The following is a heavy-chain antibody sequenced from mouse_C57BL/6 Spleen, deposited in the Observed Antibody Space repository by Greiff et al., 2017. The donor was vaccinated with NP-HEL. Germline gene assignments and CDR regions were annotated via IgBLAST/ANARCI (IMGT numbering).Heavy chain of an antibody. Sequence: VQLKQSGPELVKPGASVKIPCKASGYTFTDYNMDWVKQSHGKSLEWIGDINPNNGGTIYNQKFKGKATLTVDKSSSTAYMELRSLTSEDTAVFYWARSGATVPFSYWGQETLVTVSA. J-gene: IGHJ3*01. CDR1: GYTFTDYN. D-gene: IGHD1-1*01. CDR2: INPNNGGT. CDR3: ARSGATVPFSY. V-gene: IGHV1-18*01.